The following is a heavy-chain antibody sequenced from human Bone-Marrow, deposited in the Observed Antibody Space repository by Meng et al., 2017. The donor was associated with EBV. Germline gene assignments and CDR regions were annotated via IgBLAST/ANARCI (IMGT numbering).Heavy chain of an antibody. CDR2: ISHDGSNK. D-gene: IGHD3-10*01. CDR1: RLTFHSYD. Sequence: QLVELGGGVAPAGWYPVHTCAESRLTFHSYDMHPARPAPGKGVEWVAVISHDGSNKYHADSVKGRFIISSDNSKNTLYLQMNSLRAEDTAVYYCATDPGDYSAPFDFWGQGTLVTVSS. CDR3: ATDPGDYSAPFDF. V-gene: IGHV3-30*03. J-gene: IGHJ4*02.